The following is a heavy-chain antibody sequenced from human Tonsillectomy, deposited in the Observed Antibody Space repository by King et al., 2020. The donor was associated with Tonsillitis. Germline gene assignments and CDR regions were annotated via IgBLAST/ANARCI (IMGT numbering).Heavy chain of an antibody. J-gene: IGHJ4*02. CDR2: IYYSGST. D-gene: IGHD3-22*01. CDR1: GGSISSYY. Sequence: QLQESGPGLVKPSETLSLTCTVSGGSISSYYWSWIRQPPGKGLEWIGYIYYSGSTNYNPSLKSRVTISVDTSKNQFSLKLSSVTAADTAVYYCVRGRRGDSGGYYKNLYWNYWGQGTLVTVSS. CDR3: VRGRRGDSGGYYKNLYWNY. V-gene: IGHV4-59*01.